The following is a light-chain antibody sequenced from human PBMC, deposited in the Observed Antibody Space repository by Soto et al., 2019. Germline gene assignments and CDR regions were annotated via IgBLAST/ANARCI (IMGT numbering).Light chain of an antibody. CDR1: QDINNY. V-gene: IGKV1-16*01. J-gene: IGKJ2*01. CDR2: SAS. CDR3: QQYDGHPYT. Sequence: IQMTQSPSSVSAFVGDRVTITCRAGQDINNYVAWFQQKPGEVPKSLIHSASSLQSGVPSRFSGSGSGTDFSLTVSSLQPEDSATYYCQQYDGHPYTFGQGTKLEIK.